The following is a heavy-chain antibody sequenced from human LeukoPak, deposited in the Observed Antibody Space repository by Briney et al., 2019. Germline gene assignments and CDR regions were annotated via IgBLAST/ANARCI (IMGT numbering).Heavy chain of an antibody. CDR2: ITGYNANT. V-gene: IGHV1-18*01. Sequence: GASVKLSCKTSGYSFTTFGISWVRQAPGQGLEWMGWITGYNANTNYAQKSQGRVTMTIDTSTTTVFMELRSLESDDTAVYFCARHTSGIYIPDGALEIWGQGTMVTVSS. D-gene: IGHD1-26*01. CDR1: GYSFTTFG. CDR3: ARHTSGIYIPDGALEI. J-gene: IGHJ3*02.